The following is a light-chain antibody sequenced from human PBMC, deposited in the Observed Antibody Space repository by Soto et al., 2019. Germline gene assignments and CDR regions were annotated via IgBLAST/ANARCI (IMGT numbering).Light chain of an antibody. V-gene: IGKV3-20*01. CDR3: QQFDSSRIYS. J-gene: IGKJ2*03. Sequence: EILLTQSPGTLSLSPGETATLSCRASQSVTSTYLAWYQQRPGQSPRLIIYGGSTRATGFPDRFSGGGSGTDFTRPISRLEPEDSAVYYCHCQQFDSSRIYSFGQGTKLEI. CDR2: GGS. CDR1: QSVTSTY.